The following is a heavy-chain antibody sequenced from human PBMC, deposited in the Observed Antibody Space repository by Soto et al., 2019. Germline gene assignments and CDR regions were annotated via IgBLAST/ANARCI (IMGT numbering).Heavy chain of an antibody. J-gene: IGHJ4*02. CDR3: AKRDSSMPDRPGNYFDS. Sequence: GGSLRLSCAASGFALSSNGMTWVRQAPGRGLEWVSTLGGSGITYYADSVRGRFTISRDTSENTLYLQMDSLRVEDTAIYYCAKRDSSMPDRPGNYFDSWGQGTLVTVSS. V-gene: IGHV3-23*01. D-gene: IGHD6-6*01. CDR1: GFALSSNG. CDR2: LGGSGIT.